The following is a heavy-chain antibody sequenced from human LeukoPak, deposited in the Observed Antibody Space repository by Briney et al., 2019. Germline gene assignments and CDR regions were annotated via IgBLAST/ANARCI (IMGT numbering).Heavy chain of an antibody. CDR1: GLSISNSW. CDR2: IKEDGSAK. D-gene: IGHD6-13*01. V-gene: IGHV3-7*01. J-gene: IGHJ4*02. Sequence: PGGSLRLSCEASGLSISNSWMAWVRRAPGKGLEWVANIKEDGSAKFYVDSVKGRFTISRDNAKNSLSLQMNSLRVEDTAVYYCANALDAPAGPDWGQGTLVTVSS. CDR3: ANALDAPAGPD.